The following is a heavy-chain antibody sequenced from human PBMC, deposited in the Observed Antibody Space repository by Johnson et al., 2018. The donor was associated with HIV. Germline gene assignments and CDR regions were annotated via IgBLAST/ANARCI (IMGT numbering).Heavy chain of an antibody. CDR3: ARAHYDSSGSKGDAFDI. J-gene: IGHJ3*02. CDR1: GFTVSSNY. Sequence: VQLVESGGGLIQPGGSLRLSCAASGFTVSSNYMSWVRQAPGKGLEWVSVIYSGGSTYYADSVKGRFTISRDNAKNSLYLQMNSLRAEDTAVYYCARAHYDSSGSKGDAFDIWGQGTMVTVSS. V-gene: IGHV3-53*01. D-gene: IGHD3-22*01. CDR2: IYSGGST.